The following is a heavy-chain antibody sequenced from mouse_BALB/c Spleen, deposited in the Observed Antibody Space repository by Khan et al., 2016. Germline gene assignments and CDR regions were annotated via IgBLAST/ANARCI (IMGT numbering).Heavy chain of an antibody. CDR3: LRDAMDY. J-gene: IGHJ4*01. V-gene: IGHV1-26*01. CDR2: VNPNNGGT. CDR1: GYSFTGYY. Sequence: EVQLQESGPDLVKPGASVKISCKASGYSFTGYYIYWVKQSHGKSLEWIGRVNPNNGGTSYNQKFKGKAVLTIDKSSTTAYMELRSLTSDDSAVYYCLRDAMDYWGQGTSVTVSS. D-gene: IGHD1-1*01.